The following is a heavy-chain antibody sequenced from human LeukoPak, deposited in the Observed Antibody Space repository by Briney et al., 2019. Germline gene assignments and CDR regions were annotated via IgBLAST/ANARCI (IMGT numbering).Heavy chain of an antibody. Sequence: SVKVACEASGGTFSSYAISWVRQAPGQGLEWMGRIIPILGIANYAQKFQGRVTITADKSTSTAYMELSSLRSEDTAVYYCASSSSSSLYYYYGMDVWGQGTTVTVSS. V-gene: IGHV1-69*04. CDR1: GGTFSSYA. CDR2: IIPILGIA. J-gene: IGHJ6*02. D-gene: IGHD6-6*01. CDR3: ASSSSSSLYYYYGMDV.